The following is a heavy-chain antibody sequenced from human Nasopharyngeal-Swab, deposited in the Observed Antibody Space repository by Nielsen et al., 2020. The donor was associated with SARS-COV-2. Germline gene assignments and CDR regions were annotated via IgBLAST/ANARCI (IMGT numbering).Heavy chain of an antibody. CDR2: INPGSGGT. CDR1: GYTFNNYY. V-gene: IGHV1-46*02. J-gene: IGHJ6*02. CDR3: ARRGRCSGSSCDMDV. Sequence: ASVKVSCKASGYTFNNYYIHWVRQAPGQGLEWMGRINPGSGGTTYAQKFQGRVTMTRDTSTSTVFMDLSSLRSEDTAVYYCARRGRCSGSSCDMDVWGQGTTVTVSS. D-gene: IGHD2-2*01.